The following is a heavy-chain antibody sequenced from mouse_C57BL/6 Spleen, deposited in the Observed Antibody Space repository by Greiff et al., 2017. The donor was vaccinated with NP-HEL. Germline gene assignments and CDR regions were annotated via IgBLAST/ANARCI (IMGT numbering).Heavy chain of an antibody. Sequence: EVQLVESGPGLVKPSQSLSLTCSVTGYSITSGYYWNWIRQFPGNKLEWMGYISYDGSNNYNPSLKNRISITRDTSKNQFFLKLNSVTTEDTATYYCASSTVVATDYFDYWGQGTTLTVSS. CDR1: GYSITSGYY. V-gene: IGHV3-6*01. J-gene: IGHJ2*01. D-gene: IGHD1-1*01. CDR2: ISYDGSN. CDR3: ASSTVVATDYFDY.